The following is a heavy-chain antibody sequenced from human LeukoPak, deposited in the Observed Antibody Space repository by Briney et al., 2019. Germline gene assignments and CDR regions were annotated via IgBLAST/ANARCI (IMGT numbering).Heavy chain of an antibody. V-gene: IGHV3-21*01. D-gene: IGHD3-10*01. Sequence: GGSLRLSCAASGFTFSSYSMNWVRQAPGKGLEWVSSISSSSSYIYYADSVKGRFAISRDNAKNSLYLQMNSLRAEDTAVYYCARDRGSGSYHDYWGQGTLVTVSS. J-gene: IGHJ4*02. CDR3: ARDRGSGSYHDY. CDR2: ISSSSSYI. CDR1: GFTFSSYS.